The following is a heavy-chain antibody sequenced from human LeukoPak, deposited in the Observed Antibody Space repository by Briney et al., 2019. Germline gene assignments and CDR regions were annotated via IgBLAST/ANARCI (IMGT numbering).Heavy chain of an antibody. CDR2: ISAYNGNT. D-gene: IGHD6-13*01. V-gene: IGHV1-18*01. CDR1: GYTFTSYG. Sequence: EASVKVSCKASGYTFTSYGISWVRQAPGQGLEWMGWISAYNGNTNYAQKLQGRVTMTTDTSTSTAYMELRSLRSDDTAVYYCARWASPGIAAGLDYWGQGTLVTVSS. J-gene: IGHJ4*02. CDR3: ARWASPGIAAGLDY.